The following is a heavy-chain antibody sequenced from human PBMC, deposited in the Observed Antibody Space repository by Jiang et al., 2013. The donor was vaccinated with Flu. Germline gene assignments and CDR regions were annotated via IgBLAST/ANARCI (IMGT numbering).Heavy chain of an antibody. CDR3: ARRWNSGRRFDP. CDR1: GGPFSGYY. CDR2: INHSGST. Sequence: LLKPSETLSLTCAVYGGPFSGYYWSWIRQPPGKGLEWIGEINHSGSTNYNPSLKSRVTISVDTSKNQFSLKLSSVTAADTAVYYCARRWNSGRRFDPWGQGTLVTVSS. V-gene: IGHV4-34*01. D-gene: IGHD5-12*01. J-gene: IGHJ5*02.